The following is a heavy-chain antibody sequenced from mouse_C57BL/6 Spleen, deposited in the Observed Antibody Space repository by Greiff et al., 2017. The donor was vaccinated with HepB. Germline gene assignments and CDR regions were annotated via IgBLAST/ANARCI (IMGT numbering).Heavy chain of an antibody. V-gene: IGHV5-12*01. D-gene: IGHD2-5*01. CDR3: ARHNYSNYVRPYAMDY. CDR1: GFTFSDYY. CDR2: ISNGGGST. J-gene: IGHJ4*01. Sequence: EVKLMESGGGLVQPGGSLKLSCAASGFTFSDYYMYWVRQTPEKRLEWVAYISNGGGSTYYPDTVKGRVTISRDNAKNTLYLQMSRLKSEDTAMYYCARHNYSNYVRPYAMDYWGQGTSVTVAS.